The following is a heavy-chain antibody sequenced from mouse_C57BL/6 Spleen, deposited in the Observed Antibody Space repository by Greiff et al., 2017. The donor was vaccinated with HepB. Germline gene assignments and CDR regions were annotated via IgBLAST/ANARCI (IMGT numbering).Heavy chain of an antibody. CDR1: GYTFTSYW. D-gene: IGHD1-1*01. CDR3: ARGQLLRLYFDY. V-gene: IGHV1-64*01. CDR2: IHPNSGST. Sequence: QVQLQQPGAELVKPGASVKLSCKASGYTFTSYWMHWVKQRPGQGLEWIGMIHPNSGSTNYNEKFKSKATLTVDKSSSTAYMQLSSLTSEDSAVYYCARGQLLRLYFDYWGQGTTLTVSS. J-gene: IGHJ2*01.